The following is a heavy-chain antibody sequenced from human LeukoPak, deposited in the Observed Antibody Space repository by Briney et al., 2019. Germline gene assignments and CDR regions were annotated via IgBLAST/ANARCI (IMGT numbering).Heavy chain of an antibody. Sequence: GGSLRLSCAASGFSFSTYEVTWVRQAPGKGLEWVSSIISGGATIYYADSVKGRFTISRDNANNSLYLQMNSLRAEDTAVYYCARSYNDFDYWGQGTLVTVSS. D-gene: IGHD1-14*01. V-gene: IGHV3-48*03. CDR2: IISGGATI. CDR1: GFSFSTYE. J-gene: IGHJ4*02. CDR3: ARSYNDFDY.